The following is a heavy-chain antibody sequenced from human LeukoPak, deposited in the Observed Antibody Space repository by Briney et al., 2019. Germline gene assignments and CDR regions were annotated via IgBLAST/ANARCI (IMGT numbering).Heavy chain of an antibody. CDR1: GFTFSSYG. D-gene: IGHD6-19*01. Sequence: GGSLRLSCAASGFTFSSYGMHWVRQAPGKGLEWVAVIWYDGSNKYYADSVKGRFTISRDNSKNTLYLQMNSLRAEDTAVYYCASNLVAGTFDIWGQGTMVTVSS. CDR2: IWYDGSNK. V-gene: IGHV3-33*01. CDR3: ASNLVAGTFDI. J-gene: IGHJ3*02.